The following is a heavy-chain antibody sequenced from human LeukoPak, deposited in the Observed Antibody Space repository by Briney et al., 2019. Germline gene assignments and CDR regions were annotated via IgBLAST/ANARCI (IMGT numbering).Heavy chain of an antibody. CDR1: GYTFTSYD. D-gene: IGHD5-24*01. J-gene: IGHJ2*01. V-gene: IGHV1-8*03. CDR3: ARGRDGYNFGYFDL. Sequence: ASVKVSCKASGYTFTSYDINWVRRATGQGLEWMGWMTPNSGYTGYAQKFQGRVTITRNTSITTAYMELSSLRFEDTAVYYCARGRDGYNFGYFDLWGRGTLVTDSS. CDR2: MTPNSGYT.